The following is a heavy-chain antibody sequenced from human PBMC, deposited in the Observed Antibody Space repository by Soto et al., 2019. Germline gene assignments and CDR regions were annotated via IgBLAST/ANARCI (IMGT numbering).Heavy chain of an antibody. CDR3: ARELTAEAGIDD. CDR1: GYTFTAYW. V-gene: IGHV5-51*01. CDR2: IDPGDSET. D-gene: IGHD6-13*01. J-gene: IGHJ4*02. Sequence: PGESLKISCKGSGYTFTAYWIAWVRQMPGKGLEWMGIIDPGDSETRYSPSFPGQVTMSADKSINTAYLQMTSLKASDTAMYYCARELTAEAGIDDWGQGTQVTVSS.